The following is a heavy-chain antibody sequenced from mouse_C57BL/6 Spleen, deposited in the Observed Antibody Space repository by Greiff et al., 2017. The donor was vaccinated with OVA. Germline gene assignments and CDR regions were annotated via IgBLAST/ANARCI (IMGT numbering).Heavy chain of an antibody. J-gene: IGHJ2*01. CDR1: GYTFTDYY. CDR3: ARNDYEGALLDY. Sequence: EVQLQQSGPELVKPGASVKISCKASGYTFTDYYMNWVKQSHGKSLEWIGDINPNNGGTSYNQKFKGKATLTVDKSSSTAYMELRSLTSEDSAVYYSARNDYEGALLDYWGQGTTLTVSS. D-gene: IGHD2-4*01. CDR2: INPNNGGT. V-gene: IGHV1-26*01.